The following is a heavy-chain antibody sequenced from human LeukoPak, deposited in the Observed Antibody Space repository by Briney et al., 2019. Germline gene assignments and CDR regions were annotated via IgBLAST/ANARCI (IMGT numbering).Heavy chain of an antibody. D-gene: IGHD6-13*01. CDR1: GFTFSSYA. V-gene: IGHV3-30-3*01. CDR2: MSYDGSNK. CDR3: ARDGGYSSSWYPNY. J-gene: IGHJ4*02. Sequence: GRSLRLSCAASGFTFSSYAMHWVRQAPGKGLEWVAVMSYDGSNKYYADSVKGRFTISRDNSKNTLYLQMNSLRAEDTAVYYCARDGGYSSSWYPNYWGQGTLVTVSS.